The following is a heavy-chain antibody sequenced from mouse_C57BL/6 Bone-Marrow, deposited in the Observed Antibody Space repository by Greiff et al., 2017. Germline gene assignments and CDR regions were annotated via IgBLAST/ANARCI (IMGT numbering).Heavy chain of an antibody. CDR2: ISPRSGNT. V-gene: IGHV1-81*01. D-gene: IGHD2-4*01. Sequence: QVQLKQSGAELARPGASVKLSCKASGYTFTSYGISWVKQRTGQGLEWIGEISPRSGNTYYNEKFKGKATLTADKSSSTAYMELRSLTSEDSAVYFCARNYDYDVEAYWGQGTLVTVAA. CDR1: GYTFTSYG. J-gene: IGHJ3*01. CDR3: ARNYDYDVEAY.